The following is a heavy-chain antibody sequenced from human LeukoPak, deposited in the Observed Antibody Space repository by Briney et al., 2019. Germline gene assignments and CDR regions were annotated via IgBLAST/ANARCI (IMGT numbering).Heavy chain of an antibody. Sequence: SETLSLTCTVSGGSISSCYWSWIRRPAGKGLEWIGRIYTSGSTNYNPSLKSRVTMSVDTSKNQFSLKLSSVTAADTAVYYCARDRIVVVPAAYNWFDPWGQGTLVTVSS. D-gene: IGHD2-2*01. CDR3: ARDRIVVVPAAYNWFDP. CDR2: IYTSGST. V-gene: IGHV4-4*07. J-gene: IGHJ5*02. CDR1: GGSISSCY.